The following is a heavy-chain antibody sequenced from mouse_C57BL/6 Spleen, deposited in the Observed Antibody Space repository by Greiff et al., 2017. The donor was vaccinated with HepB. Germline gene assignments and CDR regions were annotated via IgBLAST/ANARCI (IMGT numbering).Heavy chain of an antibody. D-gene: IGHD2-1*01. CDR2: ISYDGSN. CDR1: GYSITSGYY. Sequence: EVQLQESGPGLVKPSQSLSLTCSVTGYSITSGYYWNWIRQFPGNKLEWMGYISYDGSNNYNPSLKNRISITRDTSKNQFFLKLNSVTTEDTATYYCARGIYYGNYPYYFDYWGQGTTLTVSS. V-gene: IGHV3-6*01. J-gene: IGHJ2*01. CDR3: ARGIYYGNYPYYFDY.